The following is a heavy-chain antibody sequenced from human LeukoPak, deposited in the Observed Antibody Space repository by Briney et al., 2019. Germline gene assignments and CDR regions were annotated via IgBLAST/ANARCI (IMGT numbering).Heavy chain of an antibody. CDR1: GFTFSSYW. Sequence: GGSLRLSCAASGFTFSSYWMHWVRQAPGKGLVWVSRINTDGSSTSYADSVKGRFTISRDNAKNTLYLQMNSLRAEDTAVYYCARARGRDGYNRDAFDIWGQGTMVTVSS. CDR2: INTDGSST. D-gene: IGHD5-24*01. J-gene: IGHJ3*02. V-gene: IGHV3-74*01. CDR3: ARARGRDGYNRDAFDI.